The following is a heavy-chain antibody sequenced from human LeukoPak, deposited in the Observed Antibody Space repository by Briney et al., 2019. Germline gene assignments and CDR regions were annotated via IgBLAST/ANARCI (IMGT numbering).Heavy chain of an antibody. CDR2: MYYSGST. Sequence: PSETLSLTCTVSGGSISSSSYYWGWIRQPPGKGLEWIGSMYYSGSTYYNPSLKSRVTISVDTSKNQFSLKLSSVTAADTAVYYCARVDPDSSSTLEVFDYWGQGTLVTVSS. D-gene: IGHD6-6*01. V-gene: IGHV4-39*07. J-gene: IGHJ4*02. CDR3: ARVDPDSSSTLEVFDY. CDR1: GGSISSSSYY.